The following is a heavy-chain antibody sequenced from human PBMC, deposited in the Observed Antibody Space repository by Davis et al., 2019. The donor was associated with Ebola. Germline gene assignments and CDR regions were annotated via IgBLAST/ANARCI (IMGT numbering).Heavy chain of an antibody. J-gene: IGHJ4*02. CDR2: ISGSGGST. CDR1: GFTVSSNY. Sequence: GGSLRLSCAASGFTVSSNYMSWVRQAPGKGLEWVSAISGSGGSTYYADSVKGRFTISRDNSKNTLYLQMNSLRAEDTAVYYCAKGTGVVPAAEFDYWGQGTLVTVSS. CDR3: AKGTGVVPAAEFDY. D-gene: IGHD2-2*01. V-gene: IGHV3-23*01.